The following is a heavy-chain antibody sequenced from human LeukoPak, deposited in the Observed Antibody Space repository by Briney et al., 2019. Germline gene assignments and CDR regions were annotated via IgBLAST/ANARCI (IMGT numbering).Heavy chain of an antibody. Sequence: GGSLRLSCAASGFTVTSNYMSWVRQAPGKGLGWVSVIYSGGDTYYADSVKGRFAISRDSSKNTLFLQMNNLRAEDTAVYYCSREFYSASRGGGWAFDIWGQGTTVTVSS. CDR2: IYSGGDT. CDR3: SREFYSASRGGGWAFDI. D-gene: IGHD3-22*01. V-gene: IGHV3-66*01. CDR1: GFTVTSNY. J-gene: IGHJ3*02.